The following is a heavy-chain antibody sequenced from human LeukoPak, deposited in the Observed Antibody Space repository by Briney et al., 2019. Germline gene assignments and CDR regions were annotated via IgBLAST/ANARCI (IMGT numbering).Heavy chain of an antibody. CDR2: IKQDGREK. Sequence: GGSLRLSCAVSGFTFSSYWMSWVRQAPEKGLEWVANIKQDGREKYCVDSVKGRFTISRDNAKNSLYLQMNSLRVEDTAVYYCARDPLLPGATGGSDYWGQGTLVTVSS. CDR1: GFTFSSYW. J-gene: IGHJ4*02. V-gene: IGHV3-7*01. CDR3: ARDPLLPGATGGSDY. D-gene: IGHD1-26*01.